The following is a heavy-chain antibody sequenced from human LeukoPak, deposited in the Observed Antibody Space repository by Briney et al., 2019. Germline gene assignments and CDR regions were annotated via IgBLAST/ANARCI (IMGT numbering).Heavy chain of an antibody. J-gene: IGHJ4*02. Sequence: GGSLRLSCAASGFTFSSYSMNWVRQAPGKGLEWVSYTSSSSSTIYYADSVKGRFTISRDNAKNSLYLQMNSLRAEDTAVYYCARPQNYGSGSYPLFDYWGQGTLVTVSS. CDR1: GFTFSSYS. V-gene: IGHV3-48*01. CDR2: TSSSSSTI. CDR3: ARPQNYGSGSYPLFDY. D-gene: IGHD3-10*01.